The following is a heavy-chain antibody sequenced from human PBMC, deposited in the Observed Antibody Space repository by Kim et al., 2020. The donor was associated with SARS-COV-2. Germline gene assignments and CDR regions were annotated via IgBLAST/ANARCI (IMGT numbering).Heavy chain of an antibody. CDR1: GYTFTSYY. J-gene: IGHJ4*02. V-gene: IGHV1-46*01. CDR2: IDPTGGST. CDR3: ARAGVAAGWFEC. D-gene: IGHD6-13*01. Sequence: ASVKVSCKTSGYTFTSYYMQWVRQAPGQGLEWMGIIDPTGGSTTYAQKFQGRVTMTRDESTSTVDVERSSLISDDTAVYYWARAGVAAGWFECWAQGSLV.